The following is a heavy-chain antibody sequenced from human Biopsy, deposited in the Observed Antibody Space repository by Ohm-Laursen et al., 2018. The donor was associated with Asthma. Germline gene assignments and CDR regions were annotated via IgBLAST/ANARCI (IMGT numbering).Heavy chain of an antibody. CDR3: ARGQKSAGDRWFDP. CDR1: GYTFIGCH. Sequence: ATVKISCKASGYTFIGCHIHWMRQAPGQGLEWMGRINPNSGGTNYAQKFQGRVTMTRDTSISTAYMEVSRLRSDDTAVYYCARGQKSAGDRWFDPWGQGTLVAVSS. V-gene: IGHV1-2*06. CDR2: INPNSGGT. J-gene: IGHJ5*02. D-gene: IGHD6-13*01.